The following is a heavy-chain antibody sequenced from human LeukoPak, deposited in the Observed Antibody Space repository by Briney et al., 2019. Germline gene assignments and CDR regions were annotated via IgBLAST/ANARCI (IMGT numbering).Heavy chain of an antibody. D-gene: IGHD1-1*01. V-gene: IGHV4-61*01. Sequence: PSETLSLTCTVSGYSISSGYYWGWIRQPPGKRLEWIGYIISTGTINYNPSLKSRVTISIDTSKNQLSLQLTSVTATDTAVYYCARVTDWNDLDYWGQGTLVTVSS. J-gene: IGHJ4*02. CDR2: IISTGTI. CDR3: ARVTDWNDLDY. CDR1: GYSISSGYY.